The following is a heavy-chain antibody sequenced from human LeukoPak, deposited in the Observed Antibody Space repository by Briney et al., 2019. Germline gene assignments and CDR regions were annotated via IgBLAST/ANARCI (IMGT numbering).Heavy chain of an antibody. Sequence: SETLSLTCTVSGGSINSGDYSWSWIRQHPGKGLEWIGYIFYSGHTYYNPSLKSRLAISLDTSQNQFSLSLRSVTAADTAVYYCARDLTTVTKGFDIWGQGTMVTVSS. J-gene: IGHJ3*02. V-gene: IGHV4-31*03. CDR2: IFYSGHT. D-gene: IGHD4-17*01. CDR1: GGSINSGDYS. CDR3: ARDLTTVTKGFDI.